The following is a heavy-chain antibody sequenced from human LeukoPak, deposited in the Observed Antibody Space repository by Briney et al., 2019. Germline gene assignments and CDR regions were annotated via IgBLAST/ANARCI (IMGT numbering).Heavy chain of an antibody. CDR2: ISYDGSNK. CDR3: ASPPITISSTSSGP. Sequence: RGSLRLSCAASGFTFSSYGMHWVRQAPGKGLEWVAVISYDGSNKYYADSVKGRFTISRDNSKNSLYLQMNSLRAEDTAVYYCASPPITISSTSSGPWGQGTLVTVSS. J-gene: IGHJ5*02. D-gene: IGHD3-3*01. V-gene: IGHV3-30*03. CDR1: GFTFSSYG.